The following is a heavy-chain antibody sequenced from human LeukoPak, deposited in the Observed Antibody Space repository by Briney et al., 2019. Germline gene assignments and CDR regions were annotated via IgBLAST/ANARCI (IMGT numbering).Heavy chain of an antibody. Sequence: PGGSLRLSCAASGFTFSSYSMNWVRQAPGKGLEWVSSISSSSSYIYYADSVKGRFTISRDNAKNSLYLQMNSLRAEDTAVYYCAGEGALYDSSGYYYVTFDYWGQGTLVTVSS. V-gene: IGHV3-21*01. CDR3: AGEGALYDSSGYYYVTFDY. CDR1: GFTFSSYS. D-gene: IGHD3-22*01. J-gene: IGHJ4*02. CDR2: ISSSSSYI.